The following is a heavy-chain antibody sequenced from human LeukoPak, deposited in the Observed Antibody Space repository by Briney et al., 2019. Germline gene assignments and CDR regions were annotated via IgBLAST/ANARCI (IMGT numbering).Heavy chain of an antibody. CDR2: VYYSGST. CDR3: ARAGYGSGSYLIHYFDY. D-gene: IGHD3-10*01. Sequence: SETLSLTCTVSGGSISSYYWSWIRQPPGKGLEWIGYVYYSGSTNYNPSLKSRVTISVDTSMNQFSLKLSSVTAADTAVYYCARAGYGSGSYLIHYFDYWGQGTLVTVSS. V-gene: IGHV4-59*01. J-gene: IGHJ4*02. CDR1: GGSISSYY.